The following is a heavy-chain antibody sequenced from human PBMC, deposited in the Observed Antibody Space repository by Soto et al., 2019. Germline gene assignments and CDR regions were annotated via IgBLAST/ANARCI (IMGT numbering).Heavy chain of an antibody. CDR2: IYHSGT. CDR1: GGSISSGGYS. V-gene: IGHV4-30-2*01. D-gene: IGHD2-15*01. J-gene: IGHJ3*02. Sequence: SETLSLTCAVSGGSISSGGYSWSWIRQPPGKGLEWIGYIYHSGTYYNPSLKSRVTISLDRSKNQFSLKLTSMTAADTAVYYCTKGGWCSGGTCYTAFYIWGQGTTVTVSS. CDR3: TKGGWCSGGTCYTAFYI.